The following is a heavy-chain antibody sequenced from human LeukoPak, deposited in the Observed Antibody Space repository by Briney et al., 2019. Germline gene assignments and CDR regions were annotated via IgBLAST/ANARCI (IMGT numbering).Heavy chain of an antibody. Sequence: ASVKVSCKASGYTFTSYYMHWVRQAPGQGLEWMGIINPSGGSTSYAQKFQGRVTMTRDTSTSTVYMELSSLRSDDTAVYYCARDQIAVAGTDGPGWIDLWGRGTLVTVSS. D-gene: IGHD6-19*01. CDR2: INPSGGST. CDR1: GYTFTSYY. J-gene: IGHJ2*01. V-gene: IGHV1-46*01. CDR3: ARDQIAVAGTDGPGWIDL.